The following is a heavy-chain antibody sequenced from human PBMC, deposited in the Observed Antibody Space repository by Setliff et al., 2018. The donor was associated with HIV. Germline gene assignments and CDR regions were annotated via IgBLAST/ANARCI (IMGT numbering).Heavy chain of an antibody. CDR3: ARLYTNYGSWYFDT. CDR2: INPNSGHT. D-gene: IGHD3-10*01. CDR1: GYTFSDYY. J-gene: IGHJ5*02. V-gene: IGHV1-2*02. Sequence: GASVKVSCKASGYTFSDYYMHWVRQAPGQGLEWMGWINPNSGHTNYAQRFQGRVTMTTKTSLSTAYMELSMLTSDDTAVYYCARLYTNYGSWYFDTWGQGALVTVSS.